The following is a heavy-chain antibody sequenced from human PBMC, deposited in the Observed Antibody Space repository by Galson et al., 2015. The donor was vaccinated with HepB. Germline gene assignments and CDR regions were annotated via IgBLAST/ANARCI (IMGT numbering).Heavy chain of an antibody. J-gene: IGHJ4*02. D-gene: IGHD6-19*01. CDR2: IKQDGSEK. CDR3: ARELAVAGQVDNFDY. Sequence: SLRLSCAASGFTFSSYWMSWVRQAPGKGLEWVANIKQDGSEKYYVDSVKGRFTISRDNAKNSLYLQMNSLRAEDTAVYYCARELAVAGQVDNFDYWGQGTLVTVSS. CDR1: GFTFSSYW. V-gene: IGHV3-7*03.